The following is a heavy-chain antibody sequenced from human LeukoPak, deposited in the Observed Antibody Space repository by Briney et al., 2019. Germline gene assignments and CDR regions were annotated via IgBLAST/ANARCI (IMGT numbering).Heavy chain of an antibody. CDR2: IRYDGSNK. CDR1: GFTFSSYG. D-gene: IGHD3-9*01. Sequence: GGSLRLSCAASGFTFSSYGMHWVRQAPGKGLEWVAFIRYDGSNKYYADSVKGRFTISRDNSKNTLYLQMNSLRAEDTAVYYCARDNGDILTGQFDYWGQGTLVTVSS. V-gene: IGHV3-30*02. J-gene: IGHJ4*02. CDR3: ARDNGDILTGQFDY.